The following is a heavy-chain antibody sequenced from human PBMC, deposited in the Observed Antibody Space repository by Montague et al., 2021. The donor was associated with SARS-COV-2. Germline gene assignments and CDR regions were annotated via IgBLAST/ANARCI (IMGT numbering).Heavy chain of an antibody. CDR2: MYHTGTT. CDR3: ASRSIAVAYYFDN. V-gene: IGHV4-4*02. Sequence: SETLSLTCAVSGASISSTNWWTWVRQPPGKGLEWIGEMYHTGTTNYNPYLMSRVTISLDESKNQFSLKITSVTVADTAVYYCASRSIAVAYYFDNWGQGTLVPVSS. CDR1: GASISSTNW. D-gene: IGHD6-19*01. J-gene: IGHJ4*02.